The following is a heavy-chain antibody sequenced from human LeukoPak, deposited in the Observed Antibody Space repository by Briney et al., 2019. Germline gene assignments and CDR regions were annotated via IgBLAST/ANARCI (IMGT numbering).Heavy chain of an antibody. CDR3: ARGEPGHAFDV. V-gene: IGHV3-74*01. CDR2: VDSGGTNT. D-gene: IGHD1-26*01. CDR1: GFTFSSYW. J-gene: IGHJ3*01. Sequence: GGSLRLSCAASGFTFSSYWMHWVRQAPGKGLVSVSRVDSGGTNTIYADSVQGRFTISRDNAKNSLYLQINSLRAEDTALYYCARGEPGHAFDVWGQGTMVTVSS.